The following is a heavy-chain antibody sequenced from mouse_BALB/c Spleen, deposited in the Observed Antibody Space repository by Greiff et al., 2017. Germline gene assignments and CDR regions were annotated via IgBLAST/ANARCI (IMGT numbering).Heavy chain of an antibody. CDR1: GFTFSSYG. Sequence: EVQLVESGGDLVKPGGSLKLSCAASGFTFSSYGMSWVRQTPDKRLEWVATISSGGSYTYYPDSVTGRFTISRDNAKNTLYLQMSSLKSEDTAMYYCASGDDHFDYWGQGTTLTVSS. CDR2: ISSGGSYT. V-gene: IGHV5-6*01. J-gene: IGHJ2*01. CDR3: ASGDDHFDY.